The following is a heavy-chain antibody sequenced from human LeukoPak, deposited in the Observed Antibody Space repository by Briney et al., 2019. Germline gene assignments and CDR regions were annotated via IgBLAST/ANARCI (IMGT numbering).Heavy chain of an antibody. Sequence: RGSLRLSCAPSAFTFTSYAMSWVRHAPGKGLEWDSAISGSGGRTNYADSVKGRFTISRDNSKNTLYLQMNSLRAEDTAVYYCAKDLNYGGNSYYFDYWGQGTLVTVSS. D-gene: IGHD4-23*01. J-gene: IGHJ4*02. V-gene: IGHV3-23*01. CDR1: AFTFTSYA. CDR2: ISGSGGRT. CDR3: AKDLNYGGNSYYFDY.